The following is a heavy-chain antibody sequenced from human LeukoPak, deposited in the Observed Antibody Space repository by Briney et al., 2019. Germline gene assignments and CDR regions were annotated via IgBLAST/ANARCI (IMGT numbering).Heavy chain of an antibody. J-gene: IGHJ4*02. CDR1: GFTFSDYY. D-gene: IGHD4-11*01. CDR3: AVPVGYSNPFDC. CDR2: ISSNSRYT. V-gene: IGHV3-11*03. Sequence: GGSLRLSCAASGFTFSDYYMSWIRQAPGKGLEWVSYISSNSRYTNYADSVKGRFTISRDNAKNSLYLQMNSLRAEDTAVYFCAVPVGYSNPFDCWGQGTLVTVSS.